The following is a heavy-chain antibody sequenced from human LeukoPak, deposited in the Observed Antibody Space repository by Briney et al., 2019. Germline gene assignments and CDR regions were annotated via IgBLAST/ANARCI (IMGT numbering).Heavy chain of an antibody. V-gene: IGHV1-8*03. CDR1: GYTFISYD. CDR3: ARRAVGNSYYYSMDV. CDR2: MNPNSGNT. Sequence: ASVKVSCKASGYTFISYDINWVRQVTGQGLEWMGWMNPNSGNTGYAQKFQGRVTITRNTSISTAFMELSSLRSEDTAVYYCARRAVGNSYYYSMDVWGRGTTVTVSS. J-gene: IGHJ6*03. D-gene: IGHD6-19*01.